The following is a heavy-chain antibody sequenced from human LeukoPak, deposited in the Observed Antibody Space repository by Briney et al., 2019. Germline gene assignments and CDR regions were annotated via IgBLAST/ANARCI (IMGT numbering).Heavy chain of an antibody. CDR3: AREGLDY. J-gene: IGHJ4*02. CDR2: MNPNSGNT. V-gene: IGHV1-8*03. CDR1: GYTFTNHD. Sequence: ASVKVSCKASGYTFTNHDINWVRQATGQGLEWMGYMNPNSGNTGYAQKFQDRVTITSDTSISTAYMELSSLRSDDTAVYYCAREGLDYWGQGTLVTVSS.